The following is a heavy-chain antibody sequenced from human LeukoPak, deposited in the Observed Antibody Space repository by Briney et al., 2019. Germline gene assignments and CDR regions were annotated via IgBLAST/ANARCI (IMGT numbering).Heavy chain of an antibody. D-gene: IGHD3-22*01. V-gene: IGHV3-30*18. J-gene: IGHJ4*02. Sequence: PGGSLRLSCAASGFTFSSYGMHWVRQAPGKGLEWVAVISYDGSNKYYADSVKGRFTISRDNSKNTLYLQMNSLRAEDTAVYYCAKDGVKGYYDSSGYYYDYWGQGTLVTVSS. CDR1: GFTFSSYG. CDR3: AKDGVKGYYDSSGYYYDY. CDR2: ISYDGSNK.